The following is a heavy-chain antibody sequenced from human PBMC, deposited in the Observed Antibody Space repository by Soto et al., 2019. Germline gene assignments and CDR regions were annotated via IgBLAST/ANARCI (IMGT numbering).Heavy chain of an antibody. CDR3: ATVFEH. CDR1: GFTFSSYW. J-gene: IGHJ4*02. CDR2: INRDGSSI. V-gene: IGHV3-74*01. Sequence: GGSLRLSCAASGFTFSSYWMHWVRQAPGKGLVWVSRINRDGSSISYADSVKGRLTISRDNAKNTVYLQMDSLRAEDTAVYYCATVFEHWGQGIPVTVSS.